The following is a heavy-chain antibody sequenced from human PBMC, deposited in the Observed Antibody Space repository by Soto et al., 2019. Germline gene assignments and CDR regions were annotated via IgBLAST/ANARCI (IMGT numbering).Heavy chain of an antibody. Sequence: SETLSLTCTVSGGSISSGGYYWSWIRQHPGKGLEWIGYIYYSGSTYYNPSLKSRVTISVDTSKNQFSLKLSSVTAADTAVYYCTRLIAVAGLDAFDIWGQGTMVTVSS. CDR2: IYYSGST. V-gene: IGHV4-31*03. CDR3: TRLIAVAGLDAFDI. J-gene: IGHJ3*02. CDR1: GGSISSGGYY. D-gene: IGHD6-19*01.